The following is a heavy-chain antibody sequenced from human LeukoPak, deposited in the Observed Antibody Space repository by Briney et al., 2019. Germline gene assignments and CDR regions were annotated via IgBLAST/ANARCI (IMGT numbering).Heavy chain of an antibody. Sequence: APVKVSCKVSGYTLTELSMHWVRQAPGKGLEWMGGFDPEDGKTIYAQKFQGRVTMTEDTSTDTAYMELSSLRSEDTAVYYCATGPGEIVPAAKGPRGDYCYGMDVWGQGTTVTVSS. CDR3: ATGPGEIVPAAKGPRGDYCYGMDV. CDR2: FDPEDGKT. J-gene: IGHJ6*02. V-gene: IGHV1-24*01. D-gene: IGHD2-2*01. CDR1: GYTLTELS.